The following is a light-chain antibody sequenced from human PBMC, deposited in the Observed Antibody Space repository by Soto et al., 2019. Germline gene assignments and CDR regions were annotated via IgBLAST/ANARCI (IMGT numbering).Light chain of an antibody. CDR2: DVS. J-gene: IGLJ2*01. CDR1: SSDVGGYNY. CDR3: SSYTSSSTLGX. V-gene: IGLV2-14*01. Sequence: QSALTQPASVSGSPGQSITISCTGTSSDVGGYNYVSWYQQHPGKAPKLMIYDVSNRPSGVSNRFSGSKSGNTASLTISGLQAEDEADYYCSSYTSSSTLGXXXGGTKXTVL.